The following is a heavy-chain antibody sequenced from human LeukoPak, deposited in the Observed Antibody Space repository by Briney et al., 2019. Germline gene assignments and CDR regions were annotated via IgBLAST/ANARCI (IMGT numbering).Heavy chain of an antibody. CDR2: ISSSSSYI. Sequence: PGGSLRLSCAASGFTVSSNYMSWVRQAPGKGLEWVSSISSSSSYIYYADSVKGRFTISRDNAKNSLYLQMNSLRAEDTAVYYCARAYLYYYDSSGSNYWGQGTLVTVSS. CDR3: ARAYLYYYDSSGSNY. D-gene: IGHD3-22*01. J-gene: IGHJ4*02. CDR1: GFTVSSNY. V-gene: IGHV3-21*01.